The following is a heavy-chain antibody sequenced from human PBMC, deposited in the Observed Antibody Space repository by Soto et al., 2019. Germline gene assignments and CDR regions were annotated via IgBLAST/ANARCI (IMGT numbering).Heavy chain of an antibody. J-gene: IGHJ6*02. CDR3: AIDHQGTNGVCYLNYYYGMDV. V-gene: IGHV3-30*03. Sequence: PGGSLRLSCAASGFTFSSYGMHWVRQAPGKGLEWVAVISYDGSNKYYADSVKGRFTISRDNSKNTLYLQMNSLRAEDTAVYYCAIDHQGTNGVCYLNYYYGMDVWGQGTTVTVSS. CDR1: GFTFSSYG. D-gene: IGHD2-8*01. CDR2: ISYDGSNK.